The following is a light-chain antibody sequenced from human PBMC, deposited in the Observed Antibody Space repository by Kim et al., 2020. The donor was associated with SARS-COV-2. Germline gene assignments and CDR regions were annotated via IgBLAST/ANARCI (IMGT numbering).Light chain of an antibody. CDR1: QSVSSSY. V-gene: IGKV3-20*01. CDR3: QQYGSSPRYT. Sequence: EIVLTQSPGTLSLSPGERATLSCRASQSVSSSYLAWYQHKPGQAPRLLIYGASSRATGITDRFSGSGSGTDFTLTISRLEPEDFAVYYCQQYGSSPRYTFGQGTKLEI. J-gene: IGKJ2*01. CDR2: GAS.